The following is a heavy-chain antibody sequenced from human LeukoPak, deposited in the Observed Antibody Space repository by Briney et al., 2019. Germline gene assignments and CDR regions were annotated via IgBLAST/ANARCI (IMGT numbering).Heavy chain of an antibody. D-gene: IGHD3-9*01. CDR1: GGSISSSSYS. V-gene: IGHV4-39*01. CDR3: ARHRIARYYDILTGAFDI. CDR2: IYYSGST. J-gene: IGHJ3*02. Sequence: SETLSLTCTVSGGSISSSSYSWGWIRQPPGKGLEWIGSIYYSGSTYYNPSLKSRVTISVDTSKNQFSLKLSSVTAADTAVYYCARHRIARYYDILTGAFDIWGQGTMVTVSS.